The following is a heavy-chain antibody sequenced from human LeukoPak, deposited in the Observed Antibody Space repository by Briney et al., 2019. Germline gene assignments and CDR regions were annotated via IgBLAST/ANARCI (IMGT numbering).Heavy chain of an antibody. Sequence: GGSLRLSCAASGFTVSNNYMSWVRQAPGKGLEWVSLIYGGGTTYYADSVKGRFTISSDSSKNTLYLQMNSLRTEDTAVYYCARAPNYGDYGGQWGRGTLVTVSS. CDR2: IYGGGTT. CDR1: GFTVSNNY. J-gene: IGHJ4*02. CDR3: ARAPNYGDYGGQ. D-gene: IGHD4-17*01. V-gene: IGHV3-53*01.